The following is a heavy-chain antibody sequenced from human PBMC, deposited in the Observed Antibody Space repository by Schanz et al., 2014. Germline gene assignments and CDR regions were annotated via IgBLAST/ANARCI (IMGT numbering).Heavy chain of an antibody. D-gene: IGHD3-9*01. J-gene: IGHJ4*02. CDR1: GFTFSSYG. V-gene: IGHV3-21*01. CDR2: INSRSNFI. CDR3: AKHVRSLTGNDY. Sequence: VQLVESGGGVVQPGRSLRLSCAASGFTFSSYGMNWIRQTPKGLEWVSSINSRSNFIYYADSVKGRFTISRDNAKNSLYLQMNSLRAEDTAVYYCAKHVRSLTGNDYWGQGTLVTVSS.